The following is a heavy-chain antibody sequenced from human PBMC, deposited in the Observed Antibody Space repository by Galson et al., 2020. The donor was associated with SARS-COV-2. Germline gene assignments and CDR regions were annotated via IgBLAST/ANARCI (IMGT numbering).Heavy chain of an antibody. V-gene: IGHV3-30*02. CDR3: AKVIGPFYYGMDV. D-gene: IGHD1-26*01. Sequence: QHGESLKISCAASGFTFTTFGMHWVRQAPGKGLEWLSFIHTDGSNTYYADSVKGRFTISRDNSRNTLFLQMNSLRAEDTAVYYCAKVIGPFYYGMDVWGQGTTVIVS. J-gene: IGHJ6*02. CDR2: IHTDGSNT. CDR1: GFTFTTFG.